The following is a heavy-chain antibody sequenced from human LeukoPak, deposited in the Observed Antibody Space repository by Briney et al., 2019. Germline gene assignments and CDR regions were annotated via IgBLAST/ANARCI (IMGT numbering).Heavy chain of an antibody. D-gene: IGHD6-13*01. V-gene: IGHV4-59*08. CDR1: GGSMRNYY. CDR3: ASFPSSWYAEYFQH. CDR2: IYYSGST. Sequence: PSETLSLTCTVSGGSMRNYYWSWIRQPPGKGLEWIGYIYYSGSTIYNPSLKSRVTISVDTSKNQFSLKLNSVTAADTAVYYCASFPSSWYAEYFQHWGQGTLVTVSS. J-gene: IGHJ1*01.